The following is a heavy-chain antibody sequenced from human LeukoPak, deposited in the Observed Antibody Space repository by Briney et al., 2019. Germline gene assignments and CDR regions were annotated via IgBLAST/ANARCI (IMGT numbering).Heavy chain of an antibody. D-gene: IGHD3-3*01. J-gene: IGHJ4*02. CDR3: ARLGDYDFWSGYYHDY. CDR2: IYYSGST. CDR1: GGSISSYY. Sequence: PSETLSLTCTVSGGSISSYYWSWIRQPPGKGLEWIGYIYYSGSTNYNPSLKSRVTISVDTSKNQFSLKLSSVTAADTAVYYCARLGDYDFWSGYYHDYWGLGTLVTVSS. V-gene: IGHV4-59*08.